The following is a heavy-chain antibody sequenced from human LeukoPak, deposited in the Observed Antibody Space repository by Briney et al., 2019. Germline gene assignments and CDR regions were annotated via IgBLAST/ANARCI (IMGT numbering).Heavy chain of an antibody. CDR1: GFTFSSYA. Sequence: GGSLRLSCAASGFTFSSYAMHWVRQAPGKGLEYVSAISSNGGSTYYANSVKGRFTISRDNSKNTLYLQMGSLRAEDMAVYYCASGGRYYYYGMGVWGQGTTVTVSS. V-gene: IGHV3-64*01. D-gene: IGHD3-16*01. CDR2: ISSNGGST. CDR3: ASGGRYYYYGMGV. J-gene: IGHJ6*02.